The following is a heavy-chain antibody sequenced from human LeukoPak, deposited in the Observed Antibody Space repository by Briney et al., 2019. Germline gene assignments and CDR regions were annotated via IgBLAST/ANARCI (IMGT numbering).Heavy chain of an antibody. J-gene: IGHJ4*02. CDR2: TSSSSSYI. CDR1: GFTFSSYS. D-gene: IGHD3-3*01. CDR3: ARVQTFWSGYYTGTSFDY. V-gene: IGHV3-21*01. Sequence: GGSLRLSCAASGFTFSSYSMNWVRQAPGKGLEWVSSTSSSSSYIYYADSVKGRFTISRDNAKISLYLQMNSLRAEDTAVYYCARVQTFWSGYYTGTSFDYWGQGTLVTVSS.